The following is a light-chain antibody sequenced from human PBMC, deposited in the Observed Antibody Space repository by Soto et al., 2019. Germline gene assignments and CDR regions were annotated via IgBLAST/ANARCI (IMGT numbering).Light chain of an antibody. J-gene: IGKJ3*01. V-gene: IGKV3D-20*02. CDR3: QQRGT. CDR1: QSVSSNF. Sequence: EVVMTQSPATLSVSPGERATLSCRASQSVSSNFLAWSQEKPGQAPRLLIYDASNRATGIPARFSGSGSGTDFTLTISSLEPEDFAVYYCQQRGTFGPGTKMDIK. CDR2: DAS.